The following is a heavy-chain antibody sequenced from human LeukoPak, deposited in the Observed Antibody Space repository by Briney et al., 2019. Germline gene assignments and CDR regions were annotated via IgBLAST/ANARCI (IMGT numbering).Heavy chain of an antibody. V-gene: IGHV3-49*04. CDR3: TRGPPGVTVTYFQH. D-gene: IGHD4-11*01. Sequence: GGSLRLPCTASGFTFGDYALSWVRQAPGKGLGWVGFIRSKAYGATTEYTASVKGRFTISRDDSKSIASLQMNSRKTEDTAVYYCTRGPPGVTVTYFQHWGQGTLVTVSS. J-gene: IGHJ1*01. CDR1: GFTFGDYA. CDR2: IRSKAYGATT.